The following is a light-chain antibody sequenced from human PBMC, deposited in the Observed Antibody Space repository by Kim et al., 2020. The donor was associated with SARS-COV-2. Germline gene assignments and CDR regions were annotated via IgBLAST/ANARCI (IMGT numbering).Light chain of an antibody. V-gene: IGKV1-16*02. Sequence: TSVGNRVSIACRASQGISNYLAWFQQRPESAPKSLISAASGLQSGVPSKLSGSASGTDFTLTISNLQPEDFATYYCEQYHSYPITFGQGTQREIK. CDR3: EQYHSYPIT. J-gene: IGKJ5*01. CDR2: AAS. CDR1: QGISNY.